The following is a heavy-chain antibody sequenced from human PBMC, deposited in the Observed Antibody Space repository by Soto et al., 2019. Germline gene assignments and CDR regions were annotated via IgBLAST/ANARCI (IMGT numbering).Heavy chain of an antibody. CDR1: VFSYNNTGVA. CDR3: AHSDGGYEIIYYDC. D-gene: IGHD5-12*01. Sequence: GATLVNPERRLRQDCTFWVFSYNNTGVAVGWIRQAPGGALEWLTLIYYNDDRRFSPSLKTRLTITGDTSKNQVVLSLTNVDPGDTATDFCAHSDGGYEIIYYDCWGQGIQVTFSS. CDR2: IYYNDDR. V-gene: IGHV2-5*01. J-gene: IGHJ4*02.